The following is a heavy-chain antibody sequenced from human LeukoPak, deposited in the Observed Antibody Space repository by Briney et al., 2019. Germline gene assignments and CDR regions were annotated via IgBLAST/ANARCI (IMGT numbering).Heavy chain of an antibody. CDR2: VHLSGAS. CDR3: ARESGAFSPFGF. J-gene: IGHJ4*02. CDR1: GGSISSYY. Sequence: PSETLSLTCTVSGGSISSYYWSWVRQPPGKGLEWIGEVHLSGASNYNPSLKSRVSMSIDKSRNQLSLELTSVTAADTAIYYCARESGAFSPFGFWGQGTLVTVSS. V-gene: IGHV4-59*12. D-gene: IGHD1-26*01.